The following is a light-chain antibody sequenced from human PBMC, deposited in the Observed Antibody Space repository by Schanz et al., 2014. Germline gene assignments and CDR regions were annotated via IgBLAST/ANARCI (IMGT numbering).Light chain of an antibody. CDR3: GTWDTSLTVVM. CDR2: ANN. CDR1: TSNIGSNF. Sequence: QSVLTQPPSVSAAPGQKVTISCSGNTSNIGSNFVSWYQHLPGTAPKLLILANNERPSGIPDRFSGSKSGTSATLDITGLQTGDEADYFCGTWDTSLTVVMFGAGTKVTVL. J-gene: IGLJ1*01. V-gene: IGLV1-51*01.